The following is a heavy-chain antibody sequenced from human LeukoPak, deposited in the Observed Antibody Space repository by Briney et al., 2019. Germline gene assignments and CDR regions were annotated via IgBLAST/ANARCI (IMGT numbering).Heavy chain of an antibody. CDR2: IKEDGTEK. CDR3: VRESRPGGAMGLYHNLDY. Sequence: GGSLRLSCAGSGFTFSYFWMTWVRQTPGKGLEWVANIKEDGTEKNLVDSVKGRFTISRDNTKNLLFLEMNNLRGDDTAIYYCVRESRPGGAMGLYHNLDYWGQGTLVAVSS. D-gene: IGHD1-1*01. V-gene: IGHV3-7*01. CDR1: GFTFSYFW. J-gene: IGHJ4*02.